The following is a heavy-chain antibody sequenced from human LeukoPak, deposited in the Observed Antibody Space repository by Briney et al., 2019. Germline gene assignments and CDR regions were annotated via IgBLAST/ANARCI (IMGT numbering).Heavy chain of an antibody. Sequence: GGSLRLSCAASGFTFSSYGMHWVRQAPGKELEWVAFIRYDGSDKYYADSVKGRFTISRDNSKNTLYLQMNSLRAEDTAVYYCAKDTYAYCSGGSCYPNYWGQGTLVTVSS. V-gene: IGHV3-30*02. D-gene: IGHD2-15*01. CDR3: AKDTYAYCSGGSCYPNY. CDR1: GFTFSSYG. CDR2: IRYDGSDK. J-gene: IGHJ4*02.